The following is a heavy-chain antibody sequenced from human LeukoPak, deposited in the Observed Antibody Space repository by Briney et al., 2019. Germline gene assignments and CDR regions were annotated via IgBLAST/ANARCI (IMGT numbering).Heavy chain of an antibody. D-gene: IGHD3-10*01. CDR2: IYTSGST. V-gene: IGHV4-4*09. CDR1: GGSISSYY. J-gene: IGHJ4*02. Sequence: SETQSLTCTVSGGSISSYYRSWIRQPPGKGLEWIGYIYTSGSTNYNPSLKSRVTISVDTSKNQFSLKLSSVTAADTAVYYCARQTLYYYGSGSYSYFDYWGQGTLVTVSS. CDR3: ARQTLYYYGSGSYSYFDY.